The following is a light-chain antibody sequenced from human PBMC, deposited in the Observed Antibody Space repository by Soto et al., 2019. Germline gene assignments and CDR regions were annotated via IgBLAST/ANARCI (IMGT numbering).Light chain of an antibody. CDR2: GAS. V-gene: IGKV3-15*01. CDR1: QSVSSD. J-gene: IGKJ1*01. CDR3: QQYNSWPRT. Sequence: EIVMTQSPGTLSVSPGEGATLSCRASQSVSSDLAWIQQKPGQAPRLLIYGASTRATGIPARFSGSGSGTEFTLTISSPQPEDFAVYSCQQYNSWPRTFGQGTKVEIK.